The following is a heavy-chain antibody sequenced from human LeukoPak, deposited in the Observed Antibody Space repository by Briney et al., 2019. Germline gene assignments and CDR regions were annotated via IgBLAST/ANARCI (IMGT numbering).Heavy chain of an antibody. Sequence: PSETLSLTCTVSGGSISSYYWSWIRQPPGKGLEWIGYIYYSGSTNYNPSLKSRVTISVDTSKNQFSLKLSSVTAADTAVYYCARVPSPGYDYVWGSYRYPHLYFDYWGQGTLVTVSS. CDR3: ARVPSPGYDYVWGSYRYPHLYFDY. J-gene: IGHJ4*02. D-gene: IGHD3-16*02. CDR1: GGSISSYY. V-gene: IGHV4-59*01. CDR2: IYYSGST.